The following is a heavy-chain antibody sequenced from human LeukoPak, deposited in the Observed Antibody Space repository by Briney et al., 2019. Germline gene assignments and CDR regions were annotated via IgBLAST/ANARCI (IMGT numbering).Heavy chain of an antibody. J-gene: IGHJ1*01. CDR1: GYTFTSYG. CDR3: ARAGGPIVVAREQYFQH. CDR2: ISAYNGNT. D-gene: IGHD3-22*01. V-gene: IGHV1-18*01. Sequence: GASVKVSCKASGYTFTSYGISWVRQAPGQGLEWMGWISAYNGNTNYAQKLQGRVTMSTDTSTSTAYMELRSLRSDDTAVYYCARAGGPIVVAREQYFQHWGQGTLVTVSS.